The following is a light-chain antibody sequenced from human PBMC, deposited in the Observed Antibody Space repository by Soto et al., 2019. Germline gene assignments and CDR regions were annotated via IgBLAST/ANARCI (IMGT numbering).Light chain of an antibody. Sequence: ALTQPASVSVSPGQSITISCTGSSSDIGAYNYVSWFQQYPGKAPKLIISEVSNRPSGVSNRFSGSKSGTAASLTISGLQTEDEADYFCFSFTTDWTHVFGTGTKVTVL. CDR1: SSDIGAYNY. CDR2: EVS. V-gene: IGLV2-14*01. J-gene: IGLJ1*01. CDR3: FSFTTDWTHV.